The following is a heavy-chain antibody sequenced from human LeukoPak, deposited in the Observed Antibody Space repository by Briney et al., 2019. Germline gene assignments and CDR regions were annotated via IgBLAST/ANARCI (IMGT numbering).Heavy chain of an antibody. D-gene: IGHD2-15*01. J-gene: IGHJ4*02. CDR2: ISGSSSTI. Sequence: GGSLRLSCAASGFTFSSYSMDWVRQAPGKGLEWVSYISGSSSTIYYADSVKGRFTISRDNAKNSLYLQMNSLRAEDTAVYYCASRYCSGASCSFDYWGRGILVTVSS. CDR1: GFTFSSYS. CDR3: ASRYCSGASCSFDY. V-gene: IGHV3-48*01.